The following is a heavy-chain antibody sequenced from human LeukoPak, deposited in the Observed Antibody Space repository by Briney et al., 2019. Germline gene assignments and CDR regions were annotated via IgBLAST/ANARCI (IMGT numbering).Heavy chain of an antibody. J-gene: IGHJ4*02. V-gene: IGHV4-34*01. CDR1: GGSFSGYY. CDR3: ARGHSSGWTNFDY. Sequence: TSETLSLTCAVYGGSFSGYYWSWIRQPPGKGLEWIGEINHSGSTNYNPSLKSRVTISVDTSKNQSSLKLSSVTAADTAVYYCARGHSSGWTNFDYWGQGTLVTVSS. D-gene: IGHD6-19*01. CDR2: INHSGST.